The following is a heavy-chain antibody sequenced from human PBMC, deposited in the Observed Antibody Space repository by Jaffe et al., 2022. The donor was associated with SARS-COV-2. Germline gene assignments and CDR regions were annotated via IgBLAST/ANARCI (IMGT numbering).Heavy chain of an antibody. Sequence: EVQLVESGGGLVQPGESLKLSCAASGFTFSGSGMHWVRQASGKGLEWVGRVRSKANNYATEYTASVKGRFTISRDDSKNTAYLQMNSLKTEDTALYYCASGPERNNWSRGDSFDIWGQGTMVTVS. CDR2: VRSKANNYAT. D-gene: IGHD1-26*01. J-gene: IGHJ3*02. V-gene: IGHV3-73*01. CDR3: ASGPERNNWSRGDSFDI. CDR1: GFTFSGSG.